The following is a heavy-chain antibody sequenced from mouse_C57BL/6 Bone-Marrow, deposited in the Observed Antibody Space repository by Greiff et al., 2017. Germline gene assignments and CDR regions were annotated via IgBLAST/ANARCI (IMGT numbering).Heavy chain of an antibody. D-gene: IGHD1-1*01. V-gene: IGHV1-15*01. CDR2: IDPETGGP. CDR3: TRSSSYGSHWYFDV. Sequence: VQLHQSGAELVRPGASVTLSCKASGYTFTDYEMHWVKQTPVHGLAWIGAIDPETGGPASNQKFKGKAILTADKSSSTAYMALRSLTSEDSAVFYCTRSSSYGSHWYFDVWGTGTTVTVSS. J-gene: IGHJ1*03. CDR1: GYTFTDYE.